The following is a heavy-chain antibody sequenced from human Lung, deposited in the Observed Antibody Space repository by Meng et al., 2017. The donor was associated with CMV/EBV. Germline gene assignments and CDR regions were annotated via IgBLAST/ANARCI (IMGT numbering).Heavy chain of an antibody. CDR1: GFTFSNYW. CDR2: IKEDGSEK. J-gene: IGHJ3*02. V-gene: IGHV3-7*01. Sequence: GESXKISCAASGFTFSNYWMTWLRQAPGRGLELVAHIKEDGSEKYFVGSVKGRFTISRDNAKNSLYLQMNSLRAEDTAVYYCARDTFIKAFDIWGQGTMVTVSS. CDR3: ARDTFIKAFDI.